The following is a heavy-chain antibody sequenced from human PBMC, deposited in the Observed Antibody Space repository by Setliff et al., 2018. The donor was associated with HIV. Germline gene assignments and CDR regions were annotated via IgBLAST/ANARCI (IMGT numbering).Heavy chain of an antibody. CDR1: GGTFSSYA. J-gene: IGHJ3*02. D-gene: IGHD1-26*01. V-gene: IGHV1-69*05. CDR3: AREVGTYSGSYAVADGFDI. Sequence: ASVKVSCKASGGTFSSYAISWVRQAPGQGLEWIGGIIPIFGTANYAQKFQGRVTMTTDESTGTTYMELSSLRSEDTAVYYCAREVGTYSGSYAVADGFDIWGQGTMVTVSS. CDR2: IIPIFGTA.